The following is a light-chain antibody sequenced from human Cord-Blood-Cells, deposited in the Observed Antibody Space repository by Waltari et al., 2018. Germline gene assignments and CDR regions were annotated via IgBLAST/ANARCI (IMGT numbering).Light chain of an antibody. CDR1: LRSYS. CDR2: GKN. V-gene: IGLV3-19*01. J-gene: IGLJ1*01. CDR3: NSRDSSGNHV. Sequence: LRSYSASWYQQKPGQAPVLVIYGKNNRPSGIPDRFSGSSSGNTASLTITGAQAEDEADYYCNSRDSSGNHVFGTGTKVTVL.